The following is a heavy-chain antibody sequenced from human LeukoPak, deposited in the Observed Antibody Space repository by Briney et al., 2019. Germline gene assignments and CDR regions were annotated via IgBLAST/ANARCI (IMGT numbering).Heavy chain of an antibody. Sequence: QPGGTLRLSCAASGFTFSSYGMSWVRQAPGKGLEWVSAISGSGGSTYYADSVKGRFTISRDNSKNTLYLQMNSLRAEDTAVYYCANGNEWELPHCDYWGQGTLVTVSS. CDR1: GFTFSSYG. J-gene: IGHJ4*02. CDR3: ANGNEWELPHCDY. D-gene: IGHD1-26*01. CDR2: ISGSGGST. V-gene: IGHV3-23*01.